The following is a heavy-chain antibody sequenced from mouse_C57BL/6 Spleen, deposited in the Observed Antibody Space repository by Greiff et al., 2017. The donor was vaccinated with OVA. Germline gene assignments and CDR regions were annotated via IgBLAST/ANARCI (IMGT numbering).Heavy chain of an antibody. Sequence: VQLQQSGAELMKPGASVKLSCKATGYTFTGYWIEWVKQRPGHGLEWIGEILPGSGSTYYNEKFKGKATFTADKSSNTAYMQLSSLTTDDSAIYYCTRWGTTVGGEGYYAMDYWGQGTSVTVSS. CDR1: GYTFTGYW. V-gene: IGHV1-9*01. J-gene: IGHJ4*01. CDR2: ILPGSGST. D-gene: IGHD1-1*01. CDR3: TRWGTTVGGEGYYAMDY.